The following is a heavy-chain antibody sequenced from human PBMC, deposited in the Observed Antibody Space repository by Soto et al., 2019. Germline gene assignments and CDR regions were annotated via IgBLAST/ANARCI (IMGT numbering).Heavy chain of an antibody. CDR1: GFSFTGYY. Sequence: ASVKVSCKASGFSFTGYYIHWLRQAPGQGLERMGWINAHSGGTEYAQKFQGRVTLTRDTSIATAYLTLTSLTSDDAALYYCAKDLTRQLAYWLDPWGQGTQVTVSS. D-gene: IGHD6-6*01. CDR3: AKDLTRQLAYWLDP. V-gene: IGHV1-2*02. CDR2: INAHSGGT. J-gene: IGHJ5*02.